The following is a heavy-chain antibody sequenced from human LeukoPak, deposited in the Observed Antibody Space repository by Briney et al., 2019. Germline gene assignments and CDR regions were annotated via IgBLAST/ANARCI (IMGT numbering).Heavy chain of an antibody. CDR3: ARSDYGDYPPGNYDYYAMGV. CDR2: IYSSGNT. V-gene: IGHV4-59*01. CDR1: GGSIRTYY. D-gene: IGHD4-17*01. Sequence: SETLSLTCTVSGGSIRTYYWSWIRQPPGKGLEWIGYIYSSGNTNYNPSLKSRVTISVDTSTNQFSLKLNSVTAADTAVYYCARSDYGDYPPGNYDYYAMGVWGQGTTVTVSS. J-gene: IGHJ6*02.